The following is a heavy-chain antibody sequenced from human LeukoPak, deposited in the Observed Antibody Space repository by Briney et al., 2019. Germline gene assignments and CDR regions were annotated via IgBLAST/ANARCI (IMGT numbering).Heavy chain of an antibody. CDR2: IRSKAYGGTT. CDR1: GFTFGDYA. CDR3: TRDSGYSSSWDKYYFDY. Sequence: RPGGSLKLSCTASGFTFGDYAMSWFRQAPGKGLEWVGFIRSKAYGGTTEYAASVKGRFTISRDDSKSIAYLQMNSLKTEDTAVYYCTRDSGYSSSWDKYYFDYWGQGTLVTVSS. J-gene: IGHJ4*02. V-gene: IGHV3-49*03. D-gene: IGHD6-13*01.